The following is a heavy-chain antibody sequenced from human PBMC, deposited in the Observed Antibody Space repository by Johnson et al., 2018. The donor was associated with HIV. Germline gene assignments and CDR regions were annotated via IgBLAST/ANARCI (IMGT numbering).Heavy chain of an antibody. CDR3: AKVDCGGDTCAGYDPFDL. J-gene: IGHJ3*01. CDR2: IYNDGSRT. CDR1: GFTFSTNW. D-gene: IGHD2-21*01. V-gene: IGHV3-74*03. Sequence: VQLVESGGDLVQPGGSLRLSCVGSGFTFSTNWMHWVRQAPGKGLVWVSRIYNDGSRTTYADSVRGRFTISRDNAKYTVDLQMNSLRVEDTAVYYCAKVDCGGDTCAGYDPFDLWGQGTLVTVSS.